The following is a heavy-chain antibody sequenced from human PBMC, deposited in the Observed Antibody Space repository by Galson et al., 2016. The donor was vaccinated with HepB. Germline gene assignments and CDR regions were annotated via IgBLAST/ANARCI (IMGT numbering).Heavy chain of an antibody. CDR3: ARELAGKLMYYYGMDV. CDR1: GFTFDTFA. V-gene: IGHV3-23*01. CDR2: ILGGHST. J-gene: IGHJ6*02. Sequence: SLRLSCAASGFTFDTFAMAWVRQAPGKGLEWVATILGGHSTSYRDSVGGRFTISRDNSKKTVFLQMDSLRTEDTAIYYCARELAGKLMYYYGMDVWGQGTMVTVSS. D-gene: IGHD3-10*01.